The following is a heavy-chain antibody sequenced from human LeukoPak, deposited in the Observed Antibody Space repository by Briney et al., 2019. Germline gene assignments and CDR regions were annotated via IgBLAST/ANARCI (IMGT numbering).Heavy chain of an antibody. CDR2: IDPNNGGP. CDR1: GYTFTGYY. J-gene: IGHJ1*01. Sequence: ASVKVSCKASGYTFTGYYMHWVRQAPGQGLEWMGFIDPNNGGPNYAQKFQGRVTLTRDTSISTAYMELSSLRSDDTAVYHCATDEGGWGQGTLVTVSS. CDR3: ATDEGG. V-gene: IGHV1-2*02. D-gene: IGHD3-16*01.